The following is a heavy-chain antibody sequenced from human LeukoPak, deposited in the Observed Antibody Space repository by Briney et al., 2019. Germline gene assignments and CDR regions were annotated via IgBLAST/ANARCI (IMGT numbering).Heavy chain of an antibody. CDR1: GGSHSGYY. CDR3: ARRGYTYGQFDY. J-gene: IGHJ4*02. Sequence: SETLSHTRALHGGSHSGYYWSWIPQPPRKGLEWIGEINHSGSTNYNPSLKCRVTISVDTSKNQFSLKLNSVTAAETAVYYCARRGYTYGQFDYWGQGTLVTVSS. D-gene: IGHD5-18*01. CDR2: INHSGST. V-gene: IGHV4-34*01.